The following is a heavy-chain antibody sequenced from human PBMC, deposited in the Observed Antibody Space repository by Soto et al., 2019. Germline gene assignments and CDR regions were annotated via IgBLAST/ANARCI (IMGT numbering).Heavy chain of an antibody. CDR3: ARQGITIFGVVIQFDY. CDR2: IYYSGST. V-gene: IGHV4-39*01. CDR1: GGSISSSSYY. D-gene: IGHD3-3*01. J-gene: IGHJ4*02. Sequence: SETLSLTCTVSGGSISSSSYYWGWIRQPPGKGLEWIGSIYYSGSTYYNPSLKSRVTISVDTSKNQFSLKLSSVTAADTAVYYCARQGITIFGVVIQFDYWGQGTLVTVSS.